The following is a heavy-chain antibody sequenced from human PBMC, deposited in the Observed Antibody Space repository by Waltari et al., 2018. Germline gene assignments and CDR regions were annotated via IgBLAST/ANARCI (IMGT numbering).Heavy chain of an antibody. CDR2: VSYDGTNK. D-gene: IGHD1-26*01. J-gene: IGHJ3*02. Sequence: QVQVVESGGGVVPPGRSLRLSCAPSGVIFSSYAIHWVRQAPGKGLEWVAVVSYDGTNKYFADSVKGRFTISRDNSKNTVSLQMYSLRPEDTALYYCARGGGSYYRSSLDIWGQGTMVIVSS. CDR3: ARGGGSYYRSSLDI. CDR1: GVIFSSYA. V-gene: IGHV3-30-3*01.